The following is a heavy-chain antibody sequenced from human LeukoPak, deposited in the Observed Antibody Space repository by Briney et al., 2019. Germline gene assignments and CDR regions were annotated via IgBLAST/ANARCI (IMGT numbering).Heavy chain of an antibody. CDR2: VSSSGSTI. D-gene: IGHD5-12*01. V-gene: IGHV3-11*04. J-gene: IGHJ4*02. Sequence: KTGGSLRLSCAASGFTFSDYYMSWIRQAPGKGLEWVSYVSSSGSTIYYADSVKGRFTISRDNAKNSLYLQMNSLRAEDTAVYYCARRSRDGGYANYWGQGTLVTVSS. CDR3: ARRSRDGGYANY. CDR1: GFTFSDYY.